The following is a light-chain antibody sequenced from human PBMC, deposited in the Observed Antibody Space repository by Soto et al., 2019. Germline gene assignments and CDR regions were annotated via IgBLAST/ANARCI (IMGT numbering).Light chain of an antibody. J-gene: IGLJ3*02. CDR2: AVN. V-gene: IGLV2-11*01. CDR3: CSYAGSYTWV. Sequence: QSALTQPRSVSGSPGQSVAISCTGTSSDVGDYNYVSWYQQHPGKARELLIYAVNMRPSGVPDRFSGSKSGNTASLTISGLQAEDEADYSCCSYAGSYTWVFGGGPKLTVL. CDR1: SSDVGDYNY.